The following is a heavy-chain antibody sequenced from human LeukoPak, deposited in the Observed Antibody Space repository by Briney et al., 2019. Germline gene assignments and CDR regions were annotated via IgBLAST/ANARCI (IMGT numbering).Heavy chain of an antibody. CDR3: ARGRHDSSGYGRRNNWFDP. D-gene: IGHD3-22*01. Sequence: SETLSLTCAAYGGSFSGYYWSWIRQPPGKGLEWIGEINHSGSTNYNPSLKSRVTISVDTSKNQFSLKLSSVTAADTAVYYCARGRHDSSGYGRRNNWFDPWGQGTLVTVSS. V-gene: IGHV4-34*01. CDR1: GGSFSGYY. J-gene: IGHJ5*02. CDR2: INHSGST.